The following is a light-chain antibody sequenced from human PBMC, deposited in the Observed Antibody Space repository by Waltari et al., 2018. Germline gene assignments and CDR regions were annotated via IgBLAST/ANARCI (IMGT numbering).Light chain of an antibody. CDR1: QSISSN. V-gene: IGKV3-15*01. J-gene: IGKJ1*01. CDR3: QQYNSWPRT. CDR2: GAY. Sequence: EVVLTQSPVTLSVSPGERGTLSCRASQSISSNLAWYQQKPGQAPRLLMFGAYARSAGIPASVSGSESGTEFTLTISSLQSEDFAVYYCQQYNSWPRTFGQGTKVEIK.